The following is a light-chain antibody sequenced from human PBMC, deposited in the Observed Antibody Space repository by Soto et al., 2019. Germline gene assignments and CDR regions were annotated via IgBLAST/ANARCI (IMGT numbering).Light chain of an antibody. J-gene: IGLJ1*01. CDR2: EVS. V-gene: IGLV2-14*01. Sequence: QSALTQPASVSGSPGQSITISCTGTSSDVGGYSYVSWYQQHPGKAPKLIIYEVSDRPSGVSNRFSGSKSGNTASLTISRLQTEDEADYYCSSYTASSTLEVFGTGTKVTVL. CDR1: SSDVGGYSY. CDR3: SSYTASSTLEV.